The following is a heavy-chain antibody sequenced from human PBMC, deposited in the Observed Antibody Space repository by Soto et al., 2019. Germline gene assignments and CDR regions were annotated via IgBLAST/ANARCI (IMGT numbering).Heavy chain of an antibody. Sequence: GGSLRLSCAASGFTFSNAWMSWVRQAPGKGLEWVGRIKSKTDGGTTDYAAPVKGRFTISRDDPKNTLYLQMNSLKAEDTAVYYCTTDPLEGSYAYWGQGTLVTVSS. J-gene: IGHJ4*02. CDR2: IKSKTDGGTT. CDR3: TTDPLEGSYAY. D-gene: IGHD1-26*01. CDR1: GFTFSNAW. V-gene: IGHV3-15*01.